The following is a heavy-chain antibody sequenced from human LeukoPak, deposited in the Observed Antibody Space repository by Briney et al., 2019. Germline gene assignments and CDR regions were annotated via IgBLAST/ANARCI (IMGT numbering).Heavy chain of an antibody. CDR1: GFIFSHHG. D-gene: IGHD2-2*01. CDR3: AKAVVVVPAATPFDY. CDR2: ISGSGNTT. V-gene: IGHV3-23*01. J-gene: IGHJ4*02. Sequence: GGSLRLSCATSGFIFSHHGMNWVRQAPGKGLEWVSGISGSGNTTYYADSVKGRFTISRDNSKNTLYLQMNSLRAEDTAVYYCAKAVVVVPAATPFDYWGQGTLVTVSS.